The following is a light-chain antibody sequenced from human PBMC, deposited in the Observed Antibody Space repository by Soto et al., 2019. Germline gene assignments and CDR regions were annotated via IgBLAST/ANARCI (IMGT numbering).Light chain of an antibody. J-gene: IGKJ4*01. CDR3: QQRSNWRVT. CDR1: QSVSSY. Sequence: EIVLTQSPATLSLSPGERATLSCRASQSVSSYLAWYQQKPGQAPKLLIYDASNRATGIPARFSGSGSGTDFTLTISSLEPEAFAVYYCQQRSNWRVTFGGGTKVEIK. CDR2: DAS. V-gene: IGKV3-11*01.